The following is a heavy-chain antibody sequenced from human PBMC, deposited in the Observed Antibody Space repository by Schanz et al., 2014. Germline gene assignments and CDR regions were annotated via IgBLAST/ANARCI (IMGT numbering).Heavy chain of an antibody. CDR2: IIPILGIG. CDR3: AKDRGADYGDYGFAFDI. Sequence: QVQLVQSGAEVKKPGSSVKVSCKASGGTFSSYTISWVRQAPGQGPEWMGRIIPILGIGNDAQKFQGRVTITADKSTSTAYMELSSLRSEDTAVYYCAKDRGADYGDYGFAFDIWGQGTMVTVSS. V-gene: IGHV1-69*08. CDR1: GGTFSSYT. J-gene: IGHJ3*02. D-gene: IGHD4-17*01.